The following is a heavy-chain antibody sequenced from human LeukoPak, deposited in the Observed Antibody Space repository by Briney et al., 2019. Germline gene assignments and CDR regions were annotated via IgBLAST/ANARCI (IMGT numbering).Heavy chain of an antibody. CDR1: GGSINTYY. CDR3: ARRGDYVGLDY. CDR2: IYYSGST. Sequence: SETLSLTCTVPGGSINTYYWSWIRQPPGKGLEWIGHIYYSGSTNYNPSLNSRVTISVDTSKNQFSLRLSSVTAADTAVYYCARRGDYVGLDYWGQGILVTVSS. D-gene: IGHD4-17*01. J-gene: IGHJ4*02. V-gene: IGHV4-59*08.